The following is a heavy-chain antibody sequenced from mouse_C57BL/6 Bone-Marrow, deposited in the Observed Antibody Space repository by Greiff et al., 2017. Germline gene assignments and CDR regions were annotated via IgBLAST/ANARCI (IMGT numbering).Heavy chain of an antibody. Sequence: EVKLMESGGGLVKPGGSLKLSCAASGFTFSSYTMSWVRQTPEKRLEWVATISGGGGNPYYPDSVQGRFTISRDNAKNTLYLQMSSLRSEDTALYYCARRKSSAWFAYWGQGTLVTGSA. CDR3: ARRKSSAWFAY. V-gene: IGHV5-9*01. CDR1: GFTFSSYT. J-gene: IGHJ3*01. CDR2: ISGGGGNP. D-gene: IGHD1-1*01.